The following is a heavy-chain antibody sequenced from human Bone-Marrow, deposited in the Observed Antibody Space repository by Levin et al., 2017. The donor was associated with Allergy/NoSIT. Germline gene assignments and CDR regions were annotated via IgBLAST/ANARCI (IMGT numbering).Heavy chain of an antibody. Sequence: SQTLSLTCTVSGGSISSYYWSWIRQPPGKGLEWIGYIYYSGSTNYNPSLKSRVTISVDTSKNQFSLKLSSVTAADTAVYYCARGEWGLQLDYWGQGTLVTVSS. CDR1: GGSISSYY. CDR3: ARGEWGLQLDY. V-gene: IGHV4-59*01. CDR2: IYYSGST. J-gene: IGHJ4*02. D-gene: IGHD5-24*01.